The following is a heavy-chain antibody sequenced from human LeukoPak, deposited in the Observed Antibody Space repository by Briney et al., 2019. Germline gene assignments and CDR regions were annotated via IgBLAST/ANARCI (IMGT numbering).Heavy chain of an antibody. CDR2: IGASGADT. CDR1: GFTFSPYT. Sequence: GGSLRLSCAASGFTFSPYTMHWVRQAPGKGLEWVSAIGASGADTYYSDSAKGRFTISRDNSKSTLYLHMSSLRAEDTAVYFCARRPRDTSGYYLGAFEAWGQGTTVTVSS. J-gene: IGHJ3*01. V-gene: IGHV3-23*01. CDR3: ARRPRDTSGYYLGAFEA. D-gene: IGHD3-22*01.